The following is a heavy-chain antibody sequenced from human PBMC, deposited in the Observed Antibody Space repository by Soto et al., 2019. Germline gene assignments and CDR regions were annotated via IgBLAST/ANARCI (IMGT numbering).Heavy chain of an antibody. D-gene: IGHD3-10*01. CDR1: GGSFSGYY. Sequence: PSETLSLTCAVYGGSFSGYYWSWIRQPPGKGLEWIGEINHSGSTNYNPSLKSRVTISVDTSKNQFSLKLSPVTAADTAVYYCARGRRKLGHTMVLDYWGQGXLVTVSS. J-gene: IGHJ4*02. V-gene: IGHV4-34*01. CDR3: ARGRRKLGHTMVLDY. CDR2: INHSGST.